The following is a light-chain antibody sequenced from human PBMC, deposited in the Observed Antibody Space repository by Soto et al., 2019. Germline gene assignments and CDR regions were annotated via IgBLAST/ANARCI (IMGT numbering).Light chain of an antibody. V-gene: IGKV2-28*01. CDR2: LRS. CDR1: QSLLHSNGYNY. Sequence: DLVMTQSPLSLPVTPGEPASISCRSSQSLLHSNGYNYLDWYLQKPGQAPQLLIYLRSNRASGVPDRFSGSGSGTDFTLKISRVEAEDVGVYYCMQALQIPNTFGQGTKLEIK. CDR3: MQALQIPNT. J-gene: IGKJ2*01.